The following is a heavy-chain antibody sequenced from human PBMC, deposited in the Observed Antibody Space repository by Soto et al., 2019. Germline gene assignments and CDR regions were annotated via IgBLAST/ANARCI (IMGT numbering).Heavy chain of an antibody. V-gene: IGHV4-38-2*02. CDR1: GDSIRSSSY. CDR3: RRSSRYSKDV. CDR2: IYSTGNT. Sequence: SETLSLTCTVSGDSIRSSSYWGLIRQPPGKGLEWIGSIYSTGNTYYNPSLNSQVTISVDTSKNQFSLNVISVTAADTAVYYCRRSSRYSKDVWGQGTTVTVS. J-gene: IGHJ6*02. D-gene: IGHD6-13*01.